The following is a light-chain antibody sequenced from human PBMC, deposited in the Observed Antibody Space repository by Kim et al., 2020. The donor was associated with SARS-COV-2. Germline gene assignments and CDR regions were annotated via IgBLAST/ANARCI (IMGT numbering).Light chain of an antibody. CDR3: QQAHSFPLT. J-gene: IGKJ4*01. V-gene: IGKV1-12*01. CDR2: AAT. Sequence: ASVGARFTITCRASQGISRWLAWYQQKPGTAPKLLIYAATSLQSGVPSRFSGSGSGTDFTLTISSLQPEDSATYYCQQAHSFPLTFGGGTKVDIK. CDR1: QGISRW.